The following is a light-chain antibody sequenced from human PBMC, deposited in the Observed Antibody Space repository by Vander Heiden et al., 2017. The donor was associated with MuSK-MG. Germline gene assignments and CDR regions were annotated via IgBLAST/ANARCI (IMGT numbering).Light chain of an antibody. CDR1: SPNVGSNT. Sequence: QSVLTQSPSASGTPGQSVTISCSGSSPNVGSNTVTWYQQLPGTAPKVLVYSNSQRRSGVPDRFSGSKSGTSASLAISGLQSEDEADYYCAAWDASLNGWVFGGGTKLTVL. CDR2: SNS. J-gene: IGLJ3*02. V-gene: IGLV1-44*01. CDR3: AAWDASLNGWV.